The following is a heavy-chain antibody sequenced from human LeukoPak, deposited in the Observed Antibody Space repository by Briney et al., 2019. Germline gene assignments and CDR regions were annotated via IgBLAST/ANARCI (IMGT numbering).Heavy chain of an antibody. V-gene: IGHV1-3*01. Sequence: GASVKVSCKASGYTFTSYAMHWVRQAPGQRLEWMGWINAGNGNTKYSQKFQGRVTITRDTSASTAYMELSSLRSEDTAVYYCARDLVSSRATGPWGYWGQGTLVNVSS. CDR3: ARDLVSSRATGPWGY. D-gene: IGHD6-13*01. CDR2: INAGNGNT. CDR1: GYTFTSYA. J-gene: IGHJ4*02.